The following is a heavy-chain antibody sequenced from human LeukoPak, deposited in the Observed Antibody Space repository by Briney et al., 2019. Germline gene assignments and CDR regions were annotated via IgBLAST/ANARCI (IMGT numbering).Heavy chain of an antibody. Sequence: SETLSLTCSVSGGSISSYYWSWMRQPPGKGLEWIGYIYYSGNTNYNPSLKSRVTISVDTSKNQFSLKLSSVTAADTAVYYCARGIIVGATWGENDNWFDPWGQGTLVTVSS. CDR3: ARGIIVGATWGENDNWFDP. D-gene: IGHD1-26*01. CDR1: GGSISSYY. CDR2: IYYSGNT. V-gene: IGHV4-59*01. J-gene: IGHJ5*02.